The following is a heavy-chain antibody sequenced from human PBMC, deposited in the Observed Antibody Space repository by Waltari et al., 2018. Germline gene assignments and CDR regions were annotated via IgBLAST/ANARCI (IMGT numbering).Heavy chain of an antibody. CDR3: VREEETDYSGSGRRGFDP. V-gene: IGHV1-2*02. CDR1: GYTFTGYY. CDR2: INPNSGGT. Sequence: QVQLVQSGVEVKKPGASVKVSCKASGYTFTGYYMHWVRQAPGQGLEWMGWINPNSGGTNYPQKFQGRVTMTRDTSISTVYMELSRLRSDDTAVYYCVREEETDYSGSGRRGFDPWGQGTLVTVSS. J-gene: IGHJ5*02. D-gene: IGHD3-10*01.